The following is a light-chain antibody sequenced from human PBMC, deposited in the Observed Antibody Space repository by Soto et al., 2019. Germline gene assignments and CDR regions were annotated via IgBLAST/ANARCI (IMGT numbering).Light chain of an antibody. J-gene: IGLJ3*02. CDR2: GNS. CDR3: QSYDSSLSGWV. Sequence: QSVLTQPPSVSGATGQRVTISCTGRSSNIGAGYDVHWYQQLPGTAPKLLIYGNSNRPSGVPDRFSGSKSGTSASLAITGLQAEDEADYYCQSYDSSLSGWVFGGVTKVTVL. CDR1: SSNIGAGYD. V-gene: IGLV1-40*01.